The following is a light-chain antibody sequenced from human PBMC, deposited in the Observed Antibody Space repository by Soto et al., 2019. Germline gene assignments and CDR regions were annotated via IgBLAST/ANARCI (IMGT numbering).Light chain of an antibody. V-gene: IGLV2-8*01. CDR1: SSDVGGYSY. CDR2: EVT. J-gene: IGLJ2*01. Sequence: QSVLTQPPSASGSPRQSVTISCTGTSSDVGGYSYVSWYQQHPGKVPKLLIYEVTRRPSGVPDRFSGSKSGNTASLTVSALQAEDEAHYYCSSYAGNNVVIFGGGTQLTVL. CDR3: SSYAGNNVVI.